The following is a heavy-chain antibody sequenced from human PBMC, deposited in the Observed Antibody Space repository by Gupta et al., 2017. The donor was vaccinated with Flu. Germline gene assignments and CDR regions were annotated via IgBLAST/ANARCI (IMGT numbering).Heavy chain of an antibody. Sequence: EVQLLESGGGLVQPGGSLRLSCAASGFTFSSYAMSWVRQAPGKGLEWVSGISESAERTNYADSVKGRFTISRDNSKNTLYLQMNSLSAEDTAVYYCASGGTAYDFWSGYTFDYGGQGTLVTVSS. J-gene: IGHJ4*02. CDR1: GFTFSSYA. V-gene: IGHV3-23*01. CDR3: ASGGTAYDFWSGYTFDY. CDR2: ISESAERT. D-gene: IGHD3-3*01.